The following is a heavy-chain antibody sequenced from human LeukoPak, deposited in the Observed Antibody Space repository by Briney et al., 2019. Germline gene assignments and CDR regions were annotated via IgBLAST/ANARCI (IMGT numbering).Heavy chain of an antibody. Sequence: GGSLRLSCAASGFTVSSNYMSWVRQARGKGLEWVSVIYSGGSTYYADSVKGRFTISRDNSKNTLYLQMNSLRAEDTAVYYCARGGYYYYFDYWGQGTLVTVSS. V-gene: IGHV3-53*01. CDR3: ARGGYYYYFDY. CDR2: IYSGGST. CDR1: GFTVSSNY. J-gene: IGHJ4*02. D-gene: IGHD3-22*01.